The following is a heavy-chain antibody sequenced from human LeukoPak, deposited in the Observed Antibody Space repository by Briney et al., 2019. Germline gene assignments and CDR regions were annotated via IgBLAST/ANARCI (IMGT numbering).Heavy chain of an antibody. J-gene: IGHJ4*02. D-gene: IGHD6-13*01. Sequence: GGSLRLSCAASGFTFSNAWMAWVRQAPGKGLEWVAFIRYDDSNKYYADSVKGRFTISRDNSKNTLSLQMDSLRTEDTSIYYCAKGAWAADGPMGNNFASWGQGTLVIVSS. CDR2: IRYDDSNK. CDR1: GFTFSNAW. CDR3: AKGAWAADGPMGNNFAS. V-gene: IGHV3-30*02.